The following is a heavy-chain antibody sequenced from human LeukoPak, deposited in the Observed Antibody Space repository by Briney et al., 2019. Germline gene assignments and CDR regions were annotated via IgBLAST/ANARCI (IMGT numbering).Heavy chain of an antibody. J-gene: IGHJ4*02. CDR3: ARGSIQLWLPQSDFDY. CDR1: GGSFSGYY. Sequence: PSETLSLTCAVYGGSFSGYYWSWIRQPPGKGLEWIGEIYHSGSTNYNPSLKSRVTISVDTSKNQFSLKLSSVTAADTAVYYCARGSIQLWLPQSDFDYWGQGTLVTVSS. D-gene: IGHD5-18*01. CDR2: IYHSGST. V-gene: IGHV4-34*01.